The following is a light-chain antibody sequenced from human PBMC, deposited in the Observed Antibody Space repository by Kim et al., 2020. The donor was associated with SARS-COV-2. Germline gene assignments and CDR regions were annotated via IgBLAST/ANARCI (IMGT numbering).Light chain of an antibody. V-gene: IGLV6-57*01. CDR1: CGGVATDF. CDR3: QSYDDNNWV. Sequence: GKTVILTCTLSCGGVATDFVQLFQQRPSSSPTTVIYGDQQRPSGVPDRFSVSVDSSSNSASLTISGLKTEDGADYYCQSYDDNNWVFGGGTQLTVL. J-gene: IGLJ2*01. CDR2: GDQ.